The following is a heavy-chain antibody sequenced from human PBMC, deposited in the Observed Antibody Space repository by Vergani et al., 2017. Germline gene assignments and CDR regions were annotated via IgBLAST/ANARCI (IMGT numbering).Heavy chain of an antibody. CDR3: AGEKWLLTENWFDP. CDR2: ISSSSSYI. CDR1: GFTFSSYS. J-gene: IGHJ5*02. D-gene: IGHD3-22*01. Sequence: EVQLVESGGGLVKPGGSLRLSCAASGFTFSSYSMNWVRQAPGKGLEWVSSISSSSSYIYYADSVKGRFTISRDNAKNSLYLQMNSLRAEDTAVYYCAGEKWLLTENWFDPWGQGTLVTVSS. V-gene: IGHV3-21*01.